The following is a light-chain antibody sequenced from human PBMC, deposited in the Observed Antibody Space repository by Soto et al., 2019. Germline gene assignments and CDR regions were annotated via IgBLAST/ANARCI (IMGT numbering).Light chain of an antibody. V-gene: IGLV2-11*01. CDR3: SSYAGSYTLV. Sequence: QSALTQPRSVSGSPGQSVTISCTGTSNDVGGYNFVSWYQQHPGKVPKLFIYDVSRRPSGVLDRFSGSKSGNTASLTISGLQAEDEADYYCSSYAGSYTLVFGGGTKVTVL. CDR2: DVS. J-gene: IGLJ2*01. CDR1: SNDVGGYNF.